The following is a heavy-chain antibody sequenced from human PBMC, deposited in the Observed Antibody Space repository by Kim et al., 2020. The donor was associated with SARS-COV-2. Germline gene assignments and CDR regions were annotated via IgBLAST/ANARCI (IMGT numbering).Heavy chain of an antibody. J-gene: IGHJ4*02. CDR1: GGSISSGGYY. Sequence: SETLSLTCTVSGGSISSGGYYWSWIRQHPGKGLEWIGYIYYSGSTYYNPSLKSRVTISVDTSKNQFSLKLSSVTAADTAVYYCARTLLAGAIWSGPLFDYWGQGTLVTVSS. V-gene: IGHV4-31*03. CDR3: ARTLLAGAIWSGPLFDY. CDR2: IYYSGST. D-gene: IGHD3-3*01.